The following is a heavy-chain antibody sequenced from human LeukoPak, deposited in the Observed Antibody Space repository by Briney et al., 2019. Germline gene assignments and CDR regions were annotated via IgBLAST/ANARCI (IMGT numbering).Heavy chain of an antibody. Sequence: ASVKVSCKASGYTFTSYDINWVRQATGQGLEWMGWMNPNSGNTGYAQKFQGRVTMTRNTSISTAYMVLSSLRSEDTAVYYCARADCSSTSCSNWFDPWGQGTLVTVSS. CDR2: MNPNSGNT. V-gene: IGHV1-8*01. J-gene: IGHJ5*02. CDR3: ARADCSSTSCSNWFDP. CDR1: GYTFTSYD. D-gene: IGHD2-2*01.